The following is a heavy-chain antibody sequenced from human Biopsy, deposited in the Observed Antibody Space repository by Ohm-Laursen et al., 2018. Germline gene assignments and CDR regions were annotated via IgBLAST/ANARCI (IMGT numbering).Heavy chain of an antibody. J-gene: IGHJ4*02. D-gene: IGHD4-11*01. CDR1: GFTFSNYG. CDR2: VWYYGSNK. CDR3: SRDSNINTVTTADY. Sequence: SLSLSCAASGFTFSNYGMHWVRQAPGKGLERLAIVWYYGSNKYYCDSVQGRFTISRVNSKNTVYLQMNSLRAEDPAIYYCSRDSNINTVTTADYWGQGTLVTVSS. V-gene: IGHV3-33*01.